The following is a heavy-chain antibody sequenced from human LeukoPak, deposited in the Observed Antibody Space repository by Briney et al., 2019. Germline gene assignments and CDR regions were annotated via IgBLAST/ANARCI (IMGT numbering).Heavy chain of an antibody. J-gene: IGHJ4*02. V-gene: IGHV4-30-2*01. CDR3: ARSLNYYDSRGYSFDY. CDR2: LKHTGGT. CDR1: GGSVSSDGYY. D-gene: IGHD3-22*01. Sequence: SETLSLTCTVSGGSVSSDGYYWSWIRQPPGKGPEWIGHLKHTGGTHYNSSLKSRVTISVDRSKNQFSLTLNSVTAADTALYYCARSLNYYDSRGYSFDYWGQGTLVTVSS.